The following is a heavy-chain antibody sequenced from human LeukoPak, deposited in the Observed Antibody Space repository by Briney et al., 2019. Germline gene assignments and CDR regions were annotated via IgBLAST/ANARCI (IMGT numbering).Heavy chain of an antibody. CDR1: GFSVSNNY. D-gene: IGHD6-19*01. J-gene: IGHJ6*02. V-gene: IGHV3-66*01. Sequence: PGGSLRLSCAASGFSVSNNYMSWVRQAPGKGLEWVSVIYSGGSTFYADSVKGRFTISRDNSKNTLYLQMNSLRAEDTAVYYCVRGSNDWSGMDVWGQGTTVTVSS. CDR2: IYSGGST. CDR3: VRGSNDWSGMDV.